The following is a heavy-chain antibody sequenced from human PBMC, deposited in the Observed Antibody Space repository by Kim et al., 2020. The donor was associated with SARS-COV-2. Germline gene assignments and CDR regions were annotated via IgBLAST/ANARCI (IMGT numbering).Heavy chain of an antibody. CDR3: ASPTRGGWPFDY. J-gene: IGHJ4*02. CDR2: ISAYNGNT. V-gene: IGHV1-18*04. Sequence: ASVKVSCKASGYTFTSYGISWVRQAPGQGLEWMGWISAYNGNTNYAQKLQGRVTMTTDTSTSTAYMELRSLRSDDTAVYYCASPTRGGWPFDYWGQGTLVTVSS. D-gene: IGHD6-19*01. CDR1: GYTFTSYG.